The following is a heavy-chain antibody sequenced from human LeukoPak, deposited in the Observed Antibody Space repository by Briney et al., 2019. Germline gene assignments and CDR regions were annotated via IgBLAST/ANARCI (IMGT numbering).Heavy chain of an antibody. D-gene: IGHD2-2*02. CDR3: AVAIPYTYYFDY. V-gene: IGHV4-59*01. J-gene: IGHJ4*02. Sequence: SETQSLTCTVSGGSISSYYWSWIRQPPGKGLEWIGYIYYSGSTNYNPSLKSRVTISVDTSKNQFSLKLSSVTAADTAVYYCAVAIPYTYYFDYWGQGTLVTVSS. CDR2: IYYSGST. CDR1: GGSISSYY.